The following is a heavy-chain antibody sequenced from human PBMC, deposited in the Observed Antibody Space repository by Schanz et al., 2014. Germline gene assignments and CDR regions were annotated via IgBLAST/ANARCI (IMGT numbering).Heavy chain of an antibody. CDR3: TTDGLFWSGYFYY. J-gene: IGHJ4*02. CDR2: ISSSGST. Sequence: EGQLLESGGGLVQPGGSLRLSCAASGFTFSSYGMSWVCQAPGKGLEWVSGISSSGSTYYADSVKGRFTISRDNSKNTLYLQMNSLKTEDTAVYYCTTDGLFWSGYFYYWGQGTLVTVSS. CDR1: GFTFSSYG. D-gene: IGHD3-3*01. V-gene: IGHV3-23*01.